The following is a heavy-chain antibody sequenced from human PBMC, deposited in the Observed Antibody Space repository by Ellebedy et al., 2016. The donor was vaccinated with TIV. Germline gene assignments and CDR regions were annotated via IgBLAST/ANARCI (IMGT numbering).Heavy chain of an antibody. J-gene: IGHJ5*02. V-gene: IGHV4-30-2*06. Sequence: MPSETLSLTCGVSGVSISSDGYSRSWIRQSPGKGLEWIGYIYHSGSTYYNPSLKSRATISLDTSKNQFSLQLSSMTAADTAVYYCARAGGDFYNWFDPWGQGTLVTVSS. CDR3: ARAGGDFYNWFDP. D-gene: IGHD2-21*02. CDR2: IYHSGST. CDR1: GVSISSDGYS.